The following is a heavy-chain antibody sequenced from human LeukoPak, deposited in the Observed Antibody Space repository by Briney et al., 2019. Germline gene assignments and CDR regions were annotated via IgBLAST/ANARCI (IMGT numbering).Heavy chain of an antibody. Sequence: PGGSLRLSCAGSGFTFSSYWMHWVRQGQGKKGLPWVARINSDGSNIRYADSVEGRFTISRDNAKNTLDLQMNSLRAEDTAVYYCVRGAPFDYWGQGTLVTVSS. CDR1: GFTFSSYW. CDR2: INSDGSNI. J-gene: IGHJ4*02. V-gene: IGHV3-74*01. CDR3: VRGAPFDY.